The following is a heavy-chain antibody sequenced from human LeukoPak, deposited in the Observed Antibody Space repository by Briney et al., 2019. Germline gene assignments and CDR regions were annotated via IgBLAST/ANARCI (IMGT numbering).Heavy chain of an antibody. Sequence: PSETLSLTCTVYGDSMSDYFWTWVGQPPGKGLEWLGYAADSGSTNYNPSLKSRVTISVDSSTNHFSLRLTSVTAADTAIYYCAAMTTVAMYSYVFGCWGQGTLLSVSS. CDR2: AADSGST. CDR1: GDSMSDYF. J-gene: IGHJ4*02. V-gene: IGHV4-59*01. D-gene: IGHD4-17*01. CDR3: AAMTTVAMYSYVFGC.